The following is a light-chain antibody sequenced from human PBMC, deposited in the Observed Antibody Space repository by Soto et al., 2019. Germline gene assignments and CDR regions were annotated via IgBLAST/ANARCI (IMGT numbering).Light chain of an antibody. V-gene: IGKV3-20*01. CDR2: AAS. CDR1: QSVSSSY. Sequence: EIVLTQSPGTLSLSPGERATLSCRTSQSVSSSYLAWYQQKPGQAPRLLIYAASSRATGIPDRFSGSGSGTDFSLTISRLEPEDLAVYYCQQYGSSPITFGQGTRLEIK. J-gene: IGKJ5*01. CDR3: QQYGSSPIT.